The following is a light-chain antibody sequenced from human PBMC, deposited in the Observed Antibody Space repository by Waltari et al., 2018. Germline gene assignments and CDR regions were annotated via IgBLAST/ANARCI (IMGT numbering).Light chain of an antibody. CDR1: QSVDNK. Sequence: ELVMTQSPATLSVSPGESATLPCRASQSVDNKLAWYQQKVGQGPRLLLYNTNTRANGVPARFSGSGSGTDYTHSITSLQSEDFAVYYCQQYHHWPPYTFGQGTKLDLK. V-gene: IGKV3-15*01. CDR3: QQYHHWPPYT. CDR2: NTN. J-gene: IGKJ2*01.